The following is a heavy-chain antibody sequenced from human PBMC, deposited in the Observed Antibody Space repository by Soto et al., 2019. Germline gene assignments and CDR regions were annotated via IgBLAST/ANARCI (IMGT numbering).Heavy chain of an antibody. J-gene: IGHJ2*01. Sequence: APVKPCSEAPRDTYTCSGMMWVRQSPRQGLEWMGWISPYNGITNHAQNFQGRVTMTTDTSTNTADMGLRSLSSDDTAFYYCARCYCGDGRCYSCRDFEFWRPRTLV. CDR3: ARCYCGDGRCYSCRDFEF. CDR2: ISPYNGIT. CDR1: RDTYTCSG. V-gene: IGHV1-18*01. D-gene: IGHD2-15*01.